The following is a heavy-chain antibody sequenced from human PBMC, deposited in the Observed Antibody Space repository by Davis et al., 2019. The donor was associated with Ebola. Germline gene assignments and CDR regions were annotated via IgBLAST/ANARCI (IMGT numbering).Heavy chain of an antibody. V-gene: IGHV3-30-3*01. J-gene: IGHJ4*02. CDR3: ARDHDSSGYSDY. CDR1: GFTFSSYA. CDR2: ISYDGSNK. Sequence: GGSLRLSCAASGFTFSSYAMHWVRQAPGKGLEWVAVISYDGSNKYYADSVKGRFTISRDNSKNTLYLQMNSLRAEDTAVYYCARDHDSSGYSDYWGQGTLVTVSS. D-gene: IGHD3-22*01.